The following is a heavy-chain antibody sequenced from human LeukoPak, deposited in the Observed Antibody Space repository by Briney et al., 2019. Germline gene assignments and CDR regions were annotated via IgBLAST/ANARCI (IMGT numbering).Heavy chain of an antibody. CDR2: IGGSGDKA. D-gene: IGHD6-19*01. CDR1: GFTFNRNA. Sequence: GGSLRLSCAASGFTFNRNAISWVRQAPGKGLEWGSTIGGSGDKAFYADSDKGRFTISRDNSKNMLHLQISSLTGEDTALYYCVRRGDASSGWGDHDYWGQGALVTVSS. V-gene: IGHV3-23*01. J-gene: IGHJ4*02. CDR3: VRRGDASSGWGDHDY.